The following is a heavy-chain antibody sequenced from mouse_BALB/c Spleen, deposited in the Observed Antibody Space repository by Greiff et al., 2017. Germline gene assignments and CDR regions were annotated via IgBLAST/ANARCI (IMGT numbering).Heavy chain of an antibody. CDR2: ISYDGSN. D-gene: IGHD1-1*01. CDR1: GYSITSGYY. J-gene: IGHJ1*01. CDR3: ATPTVPWYFDV. Sequence: EVKLEESGPGLVKPSQSLSLTCSVTGYSITSGYYWNWIRQFPGNKLEWMGYISYDGSNNYNPSLKNRISITRDTSKNQFFLKLNSVTTEDTATYYCATPTVPWYFDVWGAGTTVTVSS. V-gene: IGHV3-6*02.